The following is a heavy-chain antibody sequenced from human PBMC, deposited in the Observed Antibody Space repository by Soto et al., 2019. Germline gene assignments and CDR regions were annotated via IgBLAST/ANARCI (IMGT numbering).Heavy chain of an antibody. CDR1: GFTFSRYA. V-gene: IGHV3-30-3*01. J-gene: IGHJ4*02. CDR2: ISYDGSNK. CDR3: ARDPPSLYRGSSEYYFDY. D-gene: IGHD1-26*01. Sequence: QVQLVESGGGVVQPGRSPRLSCAASGFTFSRYAMHWVRQAPGKGLEWVAVISYDGSNKYYADSVKGRFTISRDNSKNTLYLQMNSLRAEDTAVYYCARDPPSLYRGSSEYYFDYWGQGTLVTVSS.